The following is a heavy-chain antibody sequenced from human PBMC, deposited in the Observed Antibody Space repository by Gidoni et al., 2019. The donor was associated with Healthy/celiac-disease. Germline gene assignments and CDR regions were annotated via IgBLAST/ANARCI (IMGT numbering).Heavy chain of an antibody. D-gene: IGHD2-8*02. CDR3: ARRGCTGGVCYDYFDY. Sequence: QLPLQASGPGLVKPSETLSLTCTVSGGSISSSSYYWGWIRQPPGKGLEWIGSIYYSGSTYYNPSRKSRVTISVDTSKNQFSLKLSAVTAADTAVYCGARRGCTGGVCYDYFDYWGQGTLVTVSS. CDR1: GGSISSSSYY. V-gene: IGHV4-39*01. CDR2: IYYSGST. J-gene: IGHJ4*02.